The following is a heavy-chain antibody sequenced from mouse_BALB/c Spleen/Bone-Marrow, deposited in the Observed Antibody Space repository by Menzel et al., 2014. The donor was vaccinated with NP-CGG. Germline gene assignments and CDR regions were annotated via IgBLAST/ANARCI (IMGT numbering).Heavy chain of an antibody. V-gene: IGHV4-1*02. D-gene: IGHD2-1*01. J-gene: IGHJ2*01. CDR3: ARNGYYGYSDY. CDR2: INPDSSTI. Sequence: EVQGVESGGGLVQPGGSLKLSCAASGFDFSRYWMSWVRQAPGKGLEWIGEINPDSSTINYTPSLKDKFIISKDNAKNTLYLQMSKVRSEDTALYYYARNGYYGYSDYWGQGTTLTVSS. CDR1: GFDFSRYW.